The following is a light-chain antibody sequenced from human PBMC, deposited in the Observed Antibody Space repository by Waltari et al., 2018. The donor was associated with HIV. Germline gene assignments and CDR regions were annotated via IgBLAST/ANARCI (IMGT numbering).Light chain of an antibody. CDR3: SSYVGSARL. CDR2: DVN. V-gene: IGLV2-14*03. Sequence: QSDLTQPASVSGSPGQSITISCTATNSALSNYISWYQHHPGDAPKLILFDVNRRPSGISDRFSGSKSGNTASLTISWLQADDEADYFCSSYVGSARLFGGGTEVTVL. J-gene: IGLJ2*01. CDR1: NSALSNY.